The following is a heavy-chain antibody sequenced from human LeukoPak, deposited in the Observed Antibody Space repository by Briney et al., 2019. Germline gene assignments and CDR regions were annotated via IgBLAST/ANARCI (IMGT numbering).Heavy chain of an antibody. D-gene: IGHD2-2*01. J-gene: IGHJ4*02. Sequence: GGSLRLSCAASGFTFSLSDMTWVRRAPGKGLEWVSALTTSGPSTYYADSVKGRFTISRDTSKNTLYLQMDRLTADDTATYYCAKLTGLCSGASCYAGIDYWGQGTLVTVSS. V-gene: IGHV3-23*01. CDR3: AKLTGLCSGASCYAGIDY. CDR1: GFTFSLSD. CDR2: LTTSGPST.